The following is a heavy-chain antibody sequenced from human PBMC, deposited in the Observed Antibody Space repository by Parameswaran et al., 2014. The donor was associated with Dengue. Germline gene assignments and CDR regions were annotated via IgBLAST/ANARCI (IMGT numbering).Heavy chain of an antibody. V-gene: IGHV4-39*01. Sequence: WIRQPPGKGLEWIGSIYYSGSTYYNPSLKSRVTISVDTSKNQFSLKLSSVTAADTAVYYCARHLAQSSRGWFDPWGRGTLVTVSS. J-gene: IGHJ5*02. CDR2: IYYSGST. D-gene: IGHD1-26*01. CDR3: ARHLAQSSRGWFDP.